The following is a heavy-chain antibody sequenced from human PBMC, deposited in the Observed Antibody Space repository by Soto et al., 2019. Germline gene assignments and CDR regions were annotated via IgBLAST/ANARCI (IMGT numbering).Heavy chain of an antibody. CDR3: ARGVEAGYDY. V-gene: IGHV1-8*01. D-gene: IGHD5-12*01. CDR1: GYTFTSYD. CDR2: MSPNSGNT. Sequence: ASVKVSCKASGYTFTSYDINWVRQATGQGLEWMGWMSPNSGNTDYAQRFQGRVTMTRNTSISTAYLELSSLRSEDTAVYYCARGVEAGYDYWGQGTLVTVPQ. J-gene: IGHJ4*02.